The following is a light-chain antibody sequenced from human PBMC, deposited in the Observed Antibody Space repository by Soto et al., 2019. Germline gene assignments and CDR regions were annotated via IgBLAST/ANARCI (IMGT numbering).Light chain of an antibody. J-gene: IGKJ1*01. CDR2: GAS. Sequence: EIVLTRSPGTVSLSPGERATFSCRSSQSVSSSYLAWYQQKPGQAPRLLIYGASSRATGIPDRFSGSGSGTDFTLTISRLEPEDFAVYYCQQYGSSAWTFGQGTKVDIK. CDR1: QSVSSSY. V-gene: IGKV3-20*01. CDR3: QQYGSSAWT.